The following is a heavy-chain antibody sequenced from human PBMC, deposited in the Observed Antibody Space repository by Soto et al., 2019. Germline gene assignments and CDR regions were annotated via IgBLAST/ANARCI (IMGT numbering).Heavy chain of an antibody. CDR2: IIPIFGTA. CDR3: ASPRNYYDSSGPQYYFDY. J-gene: IGHJ4*02. CDR1: GDTFSSYA. V-gene: IGHV1-69*06. D-gene: IGHD3-22*01. Sequence: SVKVSCKASGDTFSSYAISWVRQAPGQGLEWMGGIIPIFGTANYAQKFQGRVTITADKSTSTAYMELSSLRSEDTAVYYCASPRNYYDSSGPQYYFDYWGQGTLVTVSS.